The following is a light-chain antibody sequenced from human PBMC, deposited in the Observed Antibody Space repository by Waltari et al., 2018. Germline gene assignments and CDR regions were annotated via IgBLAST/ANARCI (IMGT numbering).Light chain of an antibody. CDR1: SYNIGAGHD. J-gene: IGLJ2*01. CDR2: GNS. CDR3: QSYDISLSGSV. Sequence: QSVLAQPPSASGAPGQRVTISCTGSSYNIGAGHDVHSYQPLPGTAPKLIIFGNSNRPSGVPDRFSGSNSGTSASLAITGLQAEDEADYYCQSYDISLSGSVFGGGTKVIVL. V-gene: IGLV1-40*01.